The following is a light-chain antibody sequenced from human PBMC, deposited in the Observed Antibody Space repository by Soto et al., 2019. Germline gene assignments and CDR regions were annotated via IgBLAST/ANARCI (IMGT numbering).Light chain of an antibody. V-gene: IGLV1-47*02. J-gene: IGLJ3*02. CDR2: SNN. CDR3: TAWDDSLSGRV. CDR1: SSNIGSNY. Sequence: QSVLTQPPSASGTPGQRVTISCSGSSSNIGSNYVYWYQQVPGTAPKLHIYSNNQRPSGVPDRFSGSRSGTSASLAISGLRSEDEADYHCTAWDDSLSGRVFGGGTKLTVL.